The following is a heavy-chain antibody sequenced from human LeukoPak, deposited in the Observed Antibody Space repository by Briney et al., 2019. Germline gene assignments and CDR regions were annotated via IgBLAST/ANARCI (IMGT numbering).Heavy chain of an antibody. CDR3: ARVRAGHYVDY. Sequence: GGSLRLSCAASGFTFSSNSMSWVRQAPGKGLEWVSYISTSGTTIYYADSVKGRFTISRENTKNSLFLQLNSLRDEDTAVYYCARVRAGHYVDYWGQGILVSVSP. J-gene: IGHJ4*02. D-gene: IGHD6-13*01. CDR2: ISTSGTTI. CDR1: GFTFSSNS. V-gene: IGHV3-48*02.